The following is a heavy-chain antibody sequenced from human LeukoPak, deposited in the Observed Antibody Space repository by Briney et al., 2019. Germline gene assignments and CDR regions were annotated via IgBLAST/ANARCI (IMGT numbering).Heavy chain of an antibody. J-gene: IGHJ5*02. CDR1: GGSISSSSYY. V-gene: IGHV4-39*01. CDR2: IYYSGST. Sequence: SETLSLTCTVSGGSISSSSYYWGWIRQPPGKGLEWIGSIYYSGSTYYNPSLKSRVTISVDTSKNQFSLKLSSVTAADTAVYYCVGYSIRHNWFDPWGQGTLVTVSS. CDR3: VGYSIRHNWFDP. D-gene: IGHD2-15*01.